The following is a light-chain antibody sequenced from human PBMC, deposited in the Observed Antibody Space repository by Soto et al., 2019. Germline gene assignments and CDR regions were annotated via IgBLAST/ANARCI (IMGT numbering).Light chain of an antibody. CDR1: QSISFY. J-gene: IGKJ5*01. CDR3: QQGYSIPIT. CDR2: AAS. Sequence: DIQMTQSPSSLSASVGARVTITCRASQSISFYLNWYQQRPGKAHKVLIYAASNLQSGVPSRFSGSGSGTEFSITISSLQPEDFETYYCQQGYSIPITFGQGTRLEIK. V-gene: IGKV1-39*01.